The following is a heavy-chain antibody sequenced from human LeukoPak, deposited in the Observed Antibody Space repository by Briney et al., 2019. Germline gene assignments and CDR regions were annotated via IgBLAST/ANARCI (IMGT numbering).Heavy chain of an antibody. Sequence: SETLSLTCTVSGGSISSYYWSWIRQPPGKGLEWIGYIYYSGSTNYNPSLKSRVTISVDTSKNQFSLKLSSVTAADTAVYYCARVVRVEHYFDYWGQGTLVTVSS. CDR1: GGSISSYY. V-gene: IGHV4-59*01. J-gene: IGHJ4*02. CDR3: ARVVRVEHYFDY. CDR2: IYYSGST.